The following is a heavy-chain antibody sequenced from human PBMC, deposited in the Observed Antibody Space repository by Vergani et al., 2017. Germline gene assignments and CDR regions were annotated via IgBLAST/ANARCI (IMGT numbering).Heavy chain of an antibody. Sequence: QVQLQESGPGLVKPSETLSLTCTVSGGSVSSGSYYWSWIRQPPGKGLEWIGEINHSGSTNYNPPLKSRVTISVDTSKNQFSLKLSSVTAANTAVYYCARADHTAMVYYGMDVWGQGTTVTVSS. CDR1: GGSVSSGSYY. CDR3: ARADHTAMVYYGMDV. CDR2: INHSGST. J-gene: IGHJ6*02. V-gene: IGHV4-61*01. D-gene: IGHD5-18*01.